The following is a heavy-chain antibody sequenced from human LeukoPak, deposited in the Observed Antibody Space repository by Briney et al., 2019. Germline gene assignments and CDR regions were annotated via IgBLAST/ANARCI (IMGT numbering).Heavy chain of an antibody. Sequence: TSETLSLTCAVYNESFSGYYWSWIRQPPGKGLEWIGEINHSGSTNYNPSLKSRVTISVDTSKNQFSLKLSSVTAADTAVYYCARSLSPPEDAFDIWGHGTMVTVSS. V-gene: IGHV4-34*01. D-gene: IGHD3-16*02. CDR3: ARSLSPPEDAFDI. J-gene: IGHJ3*02. CDR2: INHSGST. CDR1: NESFSGYY.